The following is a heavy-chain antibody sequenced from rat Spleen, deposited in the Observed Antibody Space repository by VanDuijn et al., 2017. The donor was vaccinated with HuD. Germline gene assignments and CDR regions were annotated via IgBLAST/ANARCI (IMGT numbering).Heavy chain of an antibody. V-gene: IGHV5-20*01. CDR1: GFTFSDYY. D-gene: IGHD4-3*01. J-gene: IGHJ3*01. CDR3: TNSGFAY. CDR2: ISYDGST. Sequence: EVQLVESDGGLVQPGRSLKLSCAASGFTFSDYYMAWVRQAPTKGLEWVATISYDGSTYYRDSVKGRFTISRDNAKSTLYLQMDSLRSEDTATYYCTNSGFAYWGKGTLVTVSS.